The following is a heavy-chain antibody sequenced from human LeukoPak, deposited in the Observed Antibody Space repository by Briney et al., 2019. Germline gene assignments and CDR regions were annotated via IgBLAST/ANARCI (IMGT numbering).Heavy chain of an antibody. CDR2: ISSGSSYI. V-gene: IGHV3-21*01. Sequence: GGSLRLFCAASGFTFNAYTINWVRQAPGKELEWVSSISSGSSYIYYADSVKGRFTISRDNAKNSLYLQMNSLRAEDTAVYYCARALIAARPPYWGQGTLVTVSS. J-gene: IGHJ4*02. CDR1: GFTFNAYT. CDR3: ARALIAARPPY. D-gene: IGHD6-6*01.